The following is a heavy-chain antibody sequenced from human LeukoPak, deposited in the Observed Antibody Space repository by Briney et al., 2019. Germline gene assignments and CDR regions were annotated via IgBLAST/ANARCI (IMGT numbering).Heavy chain of an antibody. D-gene: IGHD6-13*01. CDR2: ISGSGGST. CDR1: GFTFSSYA. V-gene: IGHV3-23*01. J-gene: IGHJ4*02. Sequence: GGSLRLSCAASGFTFSSYAMSWVRQAPGKGLEWVSAISGSGGSTYYADSVKGRFTISRDNSKNTLYLQMNSLRVEDTALYYCARDGQLAAAGRDYWGQGTLVTVSS. CDR3: ARDGQLAAAGRDY.